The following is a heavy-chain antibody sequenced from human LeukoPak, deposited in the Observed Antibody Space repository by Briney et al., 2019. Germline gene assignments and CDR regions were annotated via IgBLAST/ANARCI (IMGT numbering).Heavy chain of an antibody. V-gene: IGHV3-23*01. CDR3: AKGSSPFDP. Sequence: GGSLRLSCAVSGFTFSGYAMSWVRQAPGKGLEWVPTISAGGGSTYSANSMKGRFTISRDNSKNTQYLQMNSLRAEDTAVYYCAKGSSPFDPWGQGTLVTVSS. D-gene: IGHD2-15*01. CDR2: ISAGGGST. J-gene: IGHJ5*02. CDR1: GFTFSGYA.